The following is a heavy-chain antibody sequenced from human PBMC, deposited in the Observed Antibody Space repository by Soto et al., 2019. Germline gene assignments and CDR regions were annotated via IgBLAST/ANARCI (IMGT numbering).Heavy chain of an antibody. CDR1: GGSVSSGSYY. CDR2: IYYSGST. CDR3: SRNFNDILTGPYYYGMDV. J-gene: IGHJ6*02. V-gene: IGHV4-61*01. Sequence: SETLSLTCTVSGGSVSSGSYYWSWIRQPPGKGLEWIGYIYYSGSTNYNPSLKSRVTISVDTSKNQFSLKLSSVTAADTAVYYFSRNFNDILTGPYYYGMDVWGQGTTVTVSS. D-gene: IGHD3-9*01.